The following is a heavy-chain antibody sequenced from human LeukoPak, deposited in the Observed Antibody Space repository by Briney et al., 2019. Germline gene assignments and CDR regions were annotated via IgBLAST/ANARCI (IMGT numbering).Heavy chain of an antibody. CDR2: IDPSDSYT. CDR1: GSRFTSYW. CDR3: ARQTMVRGVYYYGMDV. D-gene: IGHD3-10*01. Sequence: GAPRRISCKGSGSRFTSYWISGGRQLPGKGLEGRGRIDPSDSYTTSTPSFQGHVPISADKSISTAYLQWSSLKASDTAMYYCARQTMVRGVYYYGMDVWGKGTTVTVSS. J-gene: IGHJ6*04. V-gene: IGHV5-10-1*01.